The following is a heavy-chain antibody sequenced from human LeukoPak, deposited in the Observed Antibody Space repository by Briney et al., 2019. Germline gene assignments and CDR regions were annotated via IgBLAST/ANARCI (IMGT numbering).Heavy chain of an antibody. V-gene: IGHV3-21*01. J-gene: IGHJ4*02. D-gene: IGHD1-1*01. CDR2: ITGSSSYI. CDR1: GFSFRSYS. Sequence: GGSLRLSCAASGFSFRSYSMDWVRQAPGKGLEWVSSITGSSSYISYAGSVKGRFTISRDNAENSLFLQMSSLRPEDTAVYFCARDRLEGGETFDSWGQGTLVTVSS. CDR3: ARDRLEGGETFDS.